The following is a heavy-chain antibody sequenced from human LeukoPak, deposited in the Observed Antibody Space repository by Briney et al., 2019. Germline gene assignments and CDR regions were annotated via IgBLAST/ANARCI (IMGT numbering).Heavy chain of an antibody. V-gene: IGHV4-34*01. J-gene: IGHJ3*02. CDR2: INHSGST. Sequence: SETLSLTCAVYGGPFSGYYWNWIRQPPGKGLGWIGEINHSGSTNYSPSLKSRVTISVDTSKNQFSLKLSSVTAADTAVYYCARGPPHAFDIWGQGTMVTVSS. CDR3: ARGPPHAFDI. CDR1: GGPFSGYY.